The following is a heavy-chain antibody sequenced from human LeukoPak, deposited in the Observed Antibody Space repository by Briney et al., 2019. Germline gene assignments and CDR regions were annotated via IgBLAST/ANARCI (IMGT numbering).Heavy chain of an antibody. CDR3: ARDAAAGPYYFDY. J-gene: IGHJ4*02. V-gene: IGHV1-2*04. CDR1: GYTFTGYY. Sequence: ASVKVSCKASGYTFTGYYMHWVRRAPGQGLEWMGCINPNSGGTNYAQKFQGWVTMTRDTSISTAYMELSRLRSDDTAVYYCARDAAAGPYYFDYWGQGTLVTVSS. CDR2: INPNSGGT. D-gene: IGHD6-13*01.